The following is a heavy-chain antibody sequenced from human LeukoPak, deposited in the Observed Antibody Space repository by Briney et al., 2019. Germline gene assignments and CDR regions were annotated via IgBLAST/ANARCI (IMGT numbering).Heavy chain of an antibody. Sequence: PGGSLKLSCAASGSTFSGSAMHWVRQASGKGLEWVGRIRSKANSYATAYAASVKGRFTISRDDSKNTAYLQMNSLKTEDTAVYYCTIDDDYVWGSYRYEEDYWGQGTLVTVSS. J-gene: IGHJ4*02. D-gene: IGHD3-16*02. CDR3: TIDDDYVWGSYRYEEDY. CDR1: GSTFSGSA. V-gene: IGHV3-73*01. CDR2: IRSKANSYAT.